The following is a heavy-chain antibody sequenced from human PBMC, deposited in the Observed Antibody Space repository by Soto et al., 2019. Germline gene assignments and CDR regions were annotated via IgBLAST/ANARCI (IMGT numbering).Heavy chain of an antibody. CDR3: ARGACSSSSCYKISVHFGMDV. J-gene: IGHJ6*02. CDR2: IDPYNGNT. Sequence: ASVKVSCKASGYKFTTYAIGWVRQAPGQGLEWMGWIDPYNGNTNYARELQGRVTITTDTFTTTAYMDLKSLRSDDTDVYYCARGACSSSSCYKISVHFGMDVWGQGTTVTVSS. D-gene: IGHD2-2*02. CDR1: GYKFTTYA. V-gene: IGHV1-18*01.